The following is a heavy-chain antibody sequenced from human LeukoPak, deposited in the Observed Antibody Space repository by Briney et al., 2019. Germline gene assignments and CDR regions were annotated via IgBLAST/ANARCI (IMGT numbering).Heavy chain of an antibody. Sequence: SETLSLTCAVYGGSFSGYYWSWIRQPPGKGLEWIGEINHSGSTNYTPSLKSRVTISVDTSKILFSLKLSSVTAADTAVYYSARSPRVVGATIAFDYWGQGTLVTVSS. D-gene: IGHD1-26*01. V-gene: IGHV4-34*01. CDR1: GGSFSGYY. J-gene: IGHJ4*02. CDR3: ARSPRVVGATIAFDY. CDR2: INHSGST.